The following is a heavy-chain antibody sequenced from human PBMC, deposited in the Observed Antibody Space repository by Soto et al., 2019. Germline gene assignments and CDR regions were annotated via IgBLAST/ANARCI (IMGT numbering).Heavy chain of an antibody. V-gene: IGHV1-2*04. J-gene: IGHJ6*01. Sequence: ASVKVSCKAAGYTFTGYYMHWVRQAPGQGLEWMGWINPNSGGTNYAQKFQGWVTMTRDTSISTAYMELSRLRSDDTAVYYCARGFLVLAGDAKYYDVMYFCGQRTTDIVSS. D-gene: IGHD2-2*01. CDR3: ARGFLVLAGDAKYYDVMYF. CDR2: INPNSGGT. CDR1: GYTFTGYY.